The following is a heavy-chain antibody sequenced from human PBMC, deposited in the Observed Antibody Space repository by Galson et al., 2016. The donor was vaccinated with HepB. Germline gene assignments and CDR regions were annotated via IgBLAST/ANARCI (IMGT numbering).Heavy chain of an antibody. CDR2: ISWNSGNM. V-gene: IGHV3-9*01. Sequence: SLSLSCAASGFSFDDYTMHWVRQAPGKGLEWVSGISWNSGNMAYADSVKGRFTISRDNAKNSLYLQMNSLRPEDTALYYCAKAPQWRSARFDPWGQGTLVTVSS. D-gene: IGHD6-6*01. J-gene: IGHJ5*02. CDR3: AKAPQWRSARFDP. CDR1: GFSFDDYT.